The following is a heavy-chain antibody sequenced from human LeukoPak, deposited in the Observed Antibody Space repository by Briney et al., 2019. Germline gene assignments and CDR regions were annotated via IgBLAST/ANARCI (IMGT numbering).Heavy chain of an antibody. V-gene: IGHV3-30*02. Sequence: GGSLRLSCATSGFTFSSYGMYWVRQAPGKGLEWLAFIRYDGINKYYADSVKGQFTISRDNSKNTLYLQMNSLRAEDTAVYYCAKDSLTGTGPYYFDCWGQGTLVTVSS. CDR2: IRYDGINK. J-gene: IGHJ4*02. CDR1: GFTFSSYG. CDR3: AKDSLTGTGPYYFDC. D-gene: IGHD3-9*01.